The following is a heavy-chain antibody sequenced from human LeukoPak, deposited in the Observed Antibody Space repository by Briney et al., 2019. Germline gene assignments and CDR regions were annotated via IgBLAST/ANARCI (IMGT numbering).Heavy chain of an antibody. CDR2: INHSGST. J-gene: IGHJ4*02. D-gene: IGHD5-18*01. Sequence: SETLSLTCAVNGGSFSGYYWSWIRQPPGKGLEWIGEINHSGSTNYNPSLKSRVTISVDTSKNQFSLKLSSVTAADTAVYYCARWKDTALFPYYFDYWGQGTLVTVSS. V-gene: IGHV4-34*01. CDR3: ARWKDTALFPYYFDY. CDR1: GGSFSGYY.